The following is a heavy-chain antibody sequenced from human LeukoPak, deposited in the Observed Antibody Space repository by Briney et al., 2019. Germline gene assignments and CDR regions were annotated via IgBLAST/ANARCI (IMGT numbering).Heavy chain of an antibody. CDR3: ARSMDYDFWSGPTHFDY. V-gene: IGHV4-59*08. Sequence: PSETLSLTCTVSGASISSSYWSWIRQPPGKGLEWIGYIYYSGSTNYNPSLKSRVTISVDTSKNQFSLKLSSVTAADTAVYYCARSMDYDFWSGPTHFDYWGQGTLVTVSS. CDR1: GASISSSY. CDR2: IYYSGST. D-gene: IGHD3-3*01. J-gene: IGHJ4*02.